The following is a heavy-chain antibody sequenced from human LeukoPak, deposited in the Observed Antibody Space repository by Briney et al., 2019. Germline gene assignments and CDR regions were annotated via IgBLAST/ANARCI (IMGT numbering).Heavy chain of an antibody. CDR1: GYSISSGYY. CDR3: ARDYDSSGYPFDY. V-gene: IGHV4-38-2*02. CDR2: IYHSGST. D-gene: IGHD3-22*01. Sequence: SETLSLTCTVSGYSISSGYYWGWIRQPPGKGLEWIGSIYHSGSTYYNPSLKSRVTISVDTSKDQFSLKLSSVTAADTAVYYCARDYDSSGYPFDYWGQGTLVTVSS. J-gene: IGHJ4*02.